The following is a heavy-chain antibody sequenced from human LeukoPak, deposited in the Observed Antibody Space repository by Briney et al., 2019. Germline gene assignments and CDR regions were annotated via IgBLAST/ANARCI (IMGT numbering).Heavy chain of an antibody. Sequence: SETLSLTCTVSGGSISSYYWSWIRQPPGKGLEWIGYIYYSGSTNYNPSLKSRVTISVDTSKNQFSLKLSSVTAADTAVYYCARRLCGRMDVWGKGTTVTVSS. CDR3: ARRLCGRMDV. J-gene: IGHJ6*04. V-gene: IGHV4-59*01. D-gene: IGHD2-21*01. CDR1: GGSISSYY. CDR2: IYYSGST.